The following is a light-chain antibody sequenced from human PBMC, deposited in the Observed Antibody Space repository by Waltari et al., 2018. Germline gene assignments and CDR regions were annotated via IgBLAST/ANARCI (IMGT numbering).Light chain of an antibody. J-gene: IGLJ3*02. V-gene: IGLV1-40*01. CDR3: QSFDSSLSASV. CDR1: SSNFGAGYD. CDR2: GNP. Sequence: QSVLTQPPSMSGAPGQKVTIPCTGGSSNFGAGYDVHWYQQFPATAPKLLIFGNPNRPAGVPGRFSGSRSGTSASLAIAGLQSEDEAVYYCQSFDSSLSASVFGGGTKLTVL.